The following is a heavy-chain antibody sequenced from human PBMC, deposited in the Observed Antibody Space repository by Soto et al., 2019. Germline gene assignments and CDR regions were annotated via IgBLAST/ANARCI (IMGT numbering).Heavy chain of an antibody. CDR3: VKVLARGVGVPRFYFDS. D-gene: IGHD2-2*01. CDR2: INADGTST. V-gene: IGHV3-74*01. CDR1: GFTFSNSW. J-gene: IGHJ4*02. Sequence: DVQLVESGGGLAQLGGSLRLSCAASGFTFSNSWMHWVRQVSGKGLEWVSRINADGTSTSYADSVKGRFTISRDNAKNTLYLHVNSLRAEDTAVYYCVKVLARGVGVPRFYFDSWGQGALVTVSS.